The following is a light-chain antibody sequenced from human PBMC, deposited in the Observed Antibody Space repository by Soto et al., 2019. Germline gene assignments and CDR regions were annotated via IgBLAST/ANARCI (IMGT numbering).Light chain of an antibody. CDR3: QQSFITPPLT. CDR2: GAS. Sequence: DIQMTQSPSSLSASIGDRITITCRASQSISTYLNWYQQKPGKAPNLLIYGASTLQSGVPSRFSGRGSATDLTLTISSLQPEDFATYYCQQSFITPPLTFGGGTKVDIK. CDR1: QSISTY. J-gene: IGKJ4*01. V-gene: IGKV1-39*01.